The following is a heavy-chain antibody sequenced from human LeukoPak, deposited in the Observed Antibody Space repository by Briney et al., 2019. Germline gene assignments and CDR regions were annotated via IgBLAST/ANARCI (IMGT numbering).Heavy chain of an antibody. CDR3: AKSGTNWYFDY. V-gene: IGHV3-30*18. J-gene: IGHJ4*02. D-gene: IGHD3-10*01. Sequence: GGSLRLSCAASGFTFSNYGMHWVRQAPGKGLEWVAVISYDGSNKYYADSVKGRSTISRDNSKNTLYLQMNSLRAEDTAVYYCAKSGTNWYFDYWGQGTLVTVSS. CDR1: GFTFSNYG. CDR2: ISYDGSNK.